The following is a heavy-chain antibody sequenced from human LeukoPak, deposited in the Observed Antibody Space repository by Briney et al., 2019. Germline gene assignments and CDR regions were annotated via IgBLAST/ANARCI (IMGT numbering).Heavy chain of an antibody. D-gene: IGHD4-11*01. V-gene: IGHV4-59*01. CDR3: ARVGGSNFYNYGMDV. CDR2: IYFSGST. CDR1: DDSIGNYY. J-gene: IGHJ6*02. Sequence: SETLSLTCTVSDDSIGNYYWSWIRQSPGKGLEWIGYIYFSGSTNYNPSLKRRVTMSVVTSKNQLSLRLTSVTAADTATYYCARVGGSNFYNYGMDVWGQGTTVIVSS.